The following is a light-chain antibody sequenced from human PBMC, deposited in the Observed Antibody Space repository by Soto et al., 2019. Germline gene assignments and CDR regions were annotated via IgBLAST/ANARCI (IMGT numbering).Light chain of an antibody. CDR2: SAS. CDR3: QQSYNGPFT. CDR1: QSISRY. V-gene: IGKV1-39*01. Sequence: CPSSLSASVGDRGTVPCRADQSISRYLNWYQQRPGKAPKLLIYSASTLQTGVPSRFSGSGSGTDFTLTISSLQPEDFATYYCQQSYNGPFTFGPGTKVDIK. J-gene: IGKJ3*01.